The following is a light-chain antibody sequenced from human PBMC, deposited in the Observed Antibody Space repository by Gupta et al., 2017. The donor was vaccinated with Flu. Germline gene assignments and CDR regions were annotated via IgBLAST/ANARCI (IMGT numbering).Light chain of an antibody. CDR3: SSYAGSNNFV. V-gene: IGLV2-8*01. CDR2: EVN. J-gene: IGLJ1*01. Sequence: SSDVGGYNYVSWYQQHPGKAPKLMIYEVNKRPSGVPDRFSGSKSGNTASLTVSGLQAEDEADYYCSSYAGSNNFVFGTGTKVTVL. CDR1: SSDVGGYNY.